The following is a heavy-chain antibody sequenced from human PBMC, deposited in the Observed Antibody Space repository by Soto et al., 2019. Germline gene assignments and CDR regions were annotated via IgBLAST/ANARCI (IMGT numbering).Heavy chain of an antibody. J-gene: IGHJ6*02. D-gene: IGHD2-2*02. V-gene: IGHV1-2*02. Sequence: QEQLVQSGAEVKKPGASVKVSCKASGYTFSGYYIHWLRQAPGQGLEWMGWINPNSGGTNYAQKFQGRVTVNSDTPTSTAYMEMSRLTSDDTAVYYCARSLTEGYCTITGCYTRPLYGMDVWGQGTTVTVSS. CDR1: GYTFSGYY. CDR3: ARSLTEGYCTITGCYTRPLYGMDV. CDR2: INPNSGGT.